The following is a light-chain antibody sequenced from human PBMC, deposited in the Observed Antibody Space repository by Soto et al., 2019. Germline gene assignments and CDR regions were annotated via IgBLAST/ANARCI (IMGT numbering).Light chain of an antibody. Sequence: ILLTQTPGTLALSPAERATFFCMASQSVINNYVAWYQQKPGQAPRLLIYDAFSRPTGIPDRFSGRGSGTDFTLTISRLEPEDFAVYYCKQYESSLICGGGNTGAIK. CDR2: DAF. CDR1: QSVINNY. J-gene: IGKJ4*01. CDR3: KQYESSLI. V-gene: IGKV3-20*01.